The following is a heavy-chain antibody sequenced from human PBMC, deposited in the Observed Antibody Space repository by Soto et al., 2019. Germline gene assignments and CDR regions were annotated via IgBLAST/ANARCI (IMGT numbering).Heavy chain of an antibody. CDR2: ICWDDEK. CDR3: AHRRRGSYFDD. D-gene: IGHD3-16*01. V-gene: IGHV2-5*02. Sequence: QITLKESGPTLVKPTQTLTLTCTFSGFSLSTSGVGVGWIRQPPGKALEWLALICWDDEKCYNPSLKSRLPITKDTSKNRVVLTMTNMDPVGTATYYCAHRRRGSYFDDWGQGSLVTVSS. CDR1: GFSLSTSGVG. J-gene: IGHJ4*02.